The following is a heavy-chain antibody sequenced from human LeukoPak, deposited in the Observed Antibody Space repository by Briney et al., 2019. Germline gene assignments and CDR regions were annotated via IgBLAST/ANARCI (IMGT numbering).Heavy chain of an antibody. Sequence: ASVKVSCKASGYTFTGYYMHWVRQAPGQGLEWMGWINPNSGGTNYAQKLQGRVTMTRDTSISTAYVELSRLRSDDTAVYYCAIVWFGEFFSGAYFDYWGQGTLVTVSS. D-gene: IGHD3-10*01. CDR2: INPNSGGT. CDR3: AIVWFGEFFSGAYFDY. V-gene: IGHV1-2*02. J-gene: IGHJ4*02. CDR1: GYTFTGYY.